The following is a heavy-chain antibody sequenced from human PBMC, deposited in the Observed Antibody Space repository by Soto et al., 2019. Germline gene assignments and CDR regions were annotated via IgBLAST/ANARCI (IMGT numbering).Heavy chain of an antibody. CDR3: ARMNVDSYQFYYAMDV. J-gene: IGHJ6*02. D-gene: IGHD4-17*01. Sequence: SGPTLVNPPETLALTCTVSGFSLTTGKMGVSWIRQPPGKALEWLAHIFSDNERSYSTSLQGRLTISKDTSGSQVVLSMTNVDPVDTATYYCARMNVDSYQFYYAMDVWGQGTTVTVSS. V-gene: IGHV2-26*01. CDR2: IFSDNER. CDR1: GFSLTTGKMG.